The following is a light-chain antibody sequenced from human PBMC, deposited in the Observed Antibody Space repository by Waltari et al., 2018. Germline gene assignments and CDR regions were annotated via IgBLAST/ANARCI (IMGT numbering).Light chain of an antibody. V-gene: IGKV3-20*01. CDR1: QSVSSIS. CDR3: QQYDGSVLT. J-gene: IGKJ4*02. Sequence: IVLTQSPDTLSLSPGERATLSCRASQSVSSISLVWLQHKPGQAPRLLIYGTSNRATGVPDRFSGSGSGTDFTLTISRLEPEDFAMYYCQQYDGSVLTFGGGTKVEL. CDR2: GTS.